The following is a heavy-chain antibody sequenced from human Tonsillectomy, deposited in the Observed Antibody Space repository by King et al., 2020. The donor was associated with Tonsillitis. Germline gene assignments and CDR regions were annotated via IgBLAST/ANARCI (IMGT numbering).Heavy chain of an antibody. Sequence: VQLQESGPGLVKPSETLSLTCTVSGGSISSYYWNWVRQPPGKGLEWIGYIYYSGSTNYNPSLKSRVTISVDTSKNQFSLKLTSVTAADTAVYYCARRRGRSPWGGSGSYYFDYWGQGTLVTVSS. CDR3: ARRRGRSPWGGSGSYYFDY. D-gene: IGHD3-10*01. CDR2: IYYSGST. V-gene: IGHV4-59*01. J-gene: IGHJ4*02. CDR1: GGSISSYY.